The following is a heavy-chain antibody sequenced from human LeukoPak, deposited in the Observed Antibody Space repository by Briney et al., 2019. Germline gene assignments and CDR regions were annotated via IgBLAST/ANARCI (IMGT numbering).Heavy chain of an antibody. V-gene: IGHV1-18*01. D-gene: IGHD3-9*01. CDR3: ATVEKRGWLLSHALFDF. Sequence: GASVKVSCKASGYTFTSYGISWVRQAPGQGLEWMGWISAYNGNTNYAQKLQGRVTMTTDTSTSTAYMELRSLRAEDTAIYYCATVEKRGWLLSHALFDFWGQGTLVTVSS. CDR1: GYTFTSYG. CDR2: ISAYNGNT. J-gene: IGHJ4*02.